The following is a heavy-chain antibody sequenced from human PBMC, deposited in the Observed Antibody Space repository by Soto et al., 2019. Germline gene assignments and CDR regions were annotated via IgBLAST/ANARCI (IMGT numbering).Heavy chain of an antibody. Sequence: QVQLVQSGAEVKKPAASVKVSCKASGYTFTSYGISWVRQAPGQGLEWMGWISAYNGNTNYAQKLQGRVTMTTDTSTSTDYMELRSLRSDDTAVYYCARTGWDIVVVVAADYYYGMDVWGQGTTVTVSS. CDR2: ISAYNGNT. CDR3: ARTGWDIVVVVAADYYYGMDV. V-gene: IGHV1-18*01. D-gene: IGHD2-15*01. J-gene: IGHJ6*02. CDR1: GYTFTSYG.